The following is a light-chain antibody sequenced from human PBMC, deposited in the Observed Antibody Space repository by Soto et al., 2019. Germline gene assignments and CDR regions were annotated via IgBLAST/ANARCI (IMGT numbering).Light chain of an antibody. J-gene: IGLJ1*01. CDR2: EGN. CDR3: CSHAGTNTFV. Sequence: QSALTQPASVSGSPGQSITISCTGTSSDVGSYNLVSWYQQHPGKAPKLMIYEGNKRPSGVSNRFSGSKSANTASLTISGLQTEDEADYYCCSHAGTNTFVFGTGTKLTVL. V-gene: IGLV2-23*01. CDR1: SSDVGSYNL.